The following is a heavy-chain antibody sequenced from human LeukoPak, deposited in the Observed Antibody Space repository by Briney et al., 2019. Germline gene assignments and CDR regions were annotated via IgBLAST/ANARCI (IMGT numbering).Heavy chain of an antibody. V-gene: IGHV1-46*01. Sequence: ASVKVSCKASGYSFTSYHLHWVRQAPGQGLEWMGIINPSSGNTTYTQKIESRVTMTRDTSTSTVYMELSSLRSEDTAVYYCARGSGTSAYFDYWGRGTLVTVSS. J-gene: IGHJ4*02. CDR3: ARGSGTSAYFDY. D-gene: IGHD2-2*01. CDR1: GYSFTSYH. CDR2: INPSSGNT.